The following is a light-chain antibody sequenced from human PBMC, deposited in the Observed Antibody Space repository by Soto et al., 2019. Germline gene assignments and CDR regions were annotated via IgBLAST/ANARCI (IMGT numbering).Light chain of an antibody. CDR3: QHYNISPPT. CDR1: QSISRC. Sequence: DIQMTQSPSTLSASLGDRVTITCRASQSISRCLAWHQQSTGEAPKVLIYDASSLESGVPSRFSGSGSGTEFTLTISSLQPDDVATYYCQHYNISPPTFGGGTKVEIK. V-gene: IGKV1-5*01. J-gene: IGKJ4*01. CDR2: DAS.